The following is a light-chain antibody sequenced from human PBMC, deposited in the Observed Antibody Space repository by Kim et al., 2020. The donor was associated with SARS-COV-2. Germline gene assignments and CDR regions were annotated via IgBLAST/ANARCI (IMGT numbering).Light chain of an antibody. J-gene: IGKJ2*01. CDR2: GAS. V-gene: IGKV3-15*01. CDR3: QQYDEWPPAYT. Sequence: SPGERATLSCRARQSVNSNLAWYQQKPGQAPRLLIYGASTRAADIPGRFSGSGSGTEFTLTISSLQFEDSAVYYCQQYDEWPPAYTFGQGTKLEIK. CDR1: QSVNSN.